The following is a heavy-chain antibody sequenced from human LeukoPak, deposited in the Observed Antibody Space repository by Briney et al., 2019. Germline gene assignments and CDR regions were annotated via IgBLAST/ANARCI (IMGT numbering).Heavy chain of an antibody. Sequence: GGSLRLSCAASGFAFRSYDMNWVRQAPGKGLEWVSSISSRSSYIYYADSVKGRFTISRDNAKNSLYLQMNSLRAEDTGVYYCARGDSFDYWGQGTLVTVSS. J-gene: IGHJ4*02. D-gene: IGHD3/OR15-3a*01. V-gene: IGHV3-21*01. CDR1: GFAFRSYD. CDR3: ARGDSFDY. CDR2: ISSRSSYI.